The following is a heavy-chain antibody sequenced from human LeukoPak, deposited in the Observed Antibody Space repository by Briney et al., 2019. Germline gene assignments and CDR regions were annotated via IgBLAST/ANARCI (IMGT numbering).Heavy chain of an antibody. Sequence: SETLSLTCTVSGGSISSDSYYWSWIRQPAGKGLEWIGRIYTSGSTNYNPSLKSRVTISVDTSKNQFSLKLSSVTAADTAVYYCARTTQRYGMDVWGQGTMVTVSS. V-gene: IGHV4-61*02. CDR3: ARTTQRYGMDV. J-gene: IGHJ6*02. D-gene: IGHD1-1*01. CDR1: GGSISSDSYY. CDR2: IYTSGST.